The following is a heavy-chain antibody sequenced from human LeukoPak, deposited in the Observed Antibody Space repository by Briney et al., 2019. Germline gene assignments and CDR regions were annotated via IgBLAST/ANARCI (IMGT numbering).Heavy chain of an antibody. CDR3: AASPVYYYYGSGSYYKNDAFDI. CDR2: MNPNSGNT. V-gene: IGHV1-8*03. D-gene: IGHD3-10*01. Sequence: GASVKVSCKASGYTFTSYDINWVRQATGQGLEWMGWMNPNSGNTGYAQKFQGRVTITRNTSISTAYMELSRLRSDDTAVYYCAASPVYYYYGSGSYYKNDAFDIWGQGTMVTVSS. CDR1: GYTFTSYD. J-gene: IGHJ3*02.